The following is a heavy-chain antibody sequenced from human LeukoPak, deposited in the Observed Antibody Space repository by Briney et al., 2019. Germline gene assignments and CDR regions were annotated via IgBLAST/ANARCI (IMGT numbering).Heavy chain of an antibody. V-gene: IGHV4-34*01. CDR3: AREYYDILTGYYGFDY. CDR1: GGSFSGYY. Sequence: KPSETLSLTCAVYGGSFSGYYWSRIRQPPGKGLEWIGEINHSGSTNYNPSLKSRVTISVDTSKNQFSLKLSSVTAADTAVYYCAREYYDILTGYYGFDYWGQGTLVTVSS. J-gene: IGHJ4*02. D-gene: IGHD3-9*01. CDR2: INHSGST.